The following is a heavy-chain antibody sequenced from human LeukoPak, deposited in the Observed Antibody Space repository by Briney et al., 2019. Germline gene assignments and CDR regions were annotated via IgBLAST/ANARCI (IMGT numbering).Heavy chain of an antibody. CDR1: GYKFTNYW. V-gene: IGHV5-51*01. CDR3: ARVGRYGGNSLGNY. CDR2: VYPADSDT. Sequence: GESLKISCRGSGYKFTNYWIAWVRQMPGKGLEWMGIVYPADSDTRYSPSFQGQVTMSADKSISTAYLQWNSLKASDTAMYYCARVGRYGGNSLGNYWGQGTLVTVSS. D-gene: IGHD4-23*01. J-gene: IGHJ4*02.